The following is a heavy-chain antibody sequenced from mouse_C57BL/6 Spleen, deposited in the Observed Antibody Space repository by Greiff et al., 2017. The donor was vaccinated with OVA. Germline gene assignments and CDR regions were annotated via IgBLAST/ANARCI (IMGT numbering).Heavy chain of an antibody. V-gene: IGHV2-2*01. D-gene: IGHD3-2*02. J-gene: IGHJ4*01. Sequence: QVQLKESGPGLVQPSQSLSITCTVSGFSFTSYGVHWVRQSPGKGLEWLGVIWSGGSTDYNAAFISRLSISKDNSKSQVFFKMNSLQADDTAIYYCARNLGSGPHYYAMDYWGQGTSVTVSS. CDR3: ARNLGSGPHYYAMDY. CDR2: IWSGGST. CDR1: GFSFTSYG.